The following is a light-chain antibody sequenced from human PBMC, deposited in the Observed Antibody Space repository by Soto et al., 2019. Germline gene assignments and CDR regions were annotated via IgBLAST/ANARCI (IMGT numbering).Light chain of an antibody. J-gene: IGKJ1*01. CDR3: QQGYSTPWT. V-gene: IGKV1-39*01. CDR1: QTISTY. CDR2: AAS. Sequence: IQMTQSPSSLSASVGVRVTITCRASQTISTYLHWYQQKAGEAPKLLIYAASNLQGGVPSRFSGSGSGADFTLTINSLQPEDFATYYCQQGYSTPWTFGQGTRVEIK.